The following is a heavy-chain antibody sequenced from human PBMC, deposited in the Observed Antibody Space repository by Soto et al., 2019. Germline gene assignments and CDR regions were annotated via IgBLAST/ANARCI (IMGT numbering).Heavy chain of an antibody. CDR2: ISSSSSYR. CDR3: AGDPSSGLPIVDS. V-gene: IGHV3-21*01. J-gene: IGHJ4*02. D-gene: IGHD6-19*01. CDR1: GFSFTSYS. Sequence: EVHLVESGGGLVKPGGSLRLSCAASGFSFTSYSMNWVRQAPGKGLEWVSSISSSSSYRYYADSVKGRFTISIYNDKNSFNPEINGMSANDTPVYYCAGDPSSGLPIVDSCGQGTQVTASS.